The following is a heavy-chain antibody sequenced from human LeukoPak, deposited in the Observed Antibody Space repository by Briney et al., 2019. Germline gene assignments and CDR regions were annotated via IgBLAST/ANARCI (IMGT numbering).Heavy chain of an antibody. J-gene: IGHJ4*02. Sequence: SETLSLTCTVSGGSISSYYWSWIRQPPGKGLEWIGYIYYSGSTNYNPSLKSRVTISVDTSKNQFSLKLSSVTAADTAVYYCARASRGEQQLVRFDYWGQGTLVTVSS. V-gene: IGHV4-59*01. D-gene: IGHD6-13*01. CDR1: GGSISSYY. CDR2: IYYSGST. CDR3: ARASRGEQQLVRFDY.